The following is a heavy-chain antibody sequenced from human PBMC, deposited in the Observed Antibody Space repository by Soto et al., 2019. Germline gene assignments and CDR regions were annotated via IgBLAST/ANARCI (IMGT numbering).Heavy chain of an antibody. Sequence: ASVKVSCKASGGTFSSYAISWVRQAPGQGLEWMGGIIPIFGTANYAQKFQGRVTITADESTSTAYMELSSLRSEDTAVYYCARGPRDSHNYYYYYGMDVWGQGTTVTVSS. J-gene: IGHJ6*02. V-gene: IGHV1-69*13. CDR3: ARGPRDSHNYYYYYGMDV. CDR1: GGTFSSYA. D-gene: IGHD3-22*01. CDR2: IIPIFGTA.